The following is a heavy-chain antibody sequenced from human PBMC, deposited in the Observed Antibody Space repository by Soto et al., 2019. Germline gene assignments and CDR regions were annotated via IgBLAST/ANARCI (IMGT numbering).Heavy chain of an antibody. CDR1: GGSISSSGYY. CDR2: IYYSGST. V-gene: IGHV4-39*01. J-gene: IGHJ4*02. Sequence: SETLSLTCTVSGGSISSSGYYWGWIRQPPGKGLEWIGSIYYSGSTYYNPSLKSRVTISVDTSKNQFSLKLSSVTAANTAVYYCARSMTTVVTLDYWGQGTLVTVSS. D-gene: IGHD4-17*01. CDR3: ARSMTTVVTLDY.